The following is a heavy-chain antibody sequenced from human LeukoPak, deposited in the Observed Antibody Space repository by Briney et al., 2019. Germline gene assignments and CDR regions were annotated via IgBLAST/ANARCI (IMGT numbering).Heavy chain of an antibody. Sequence: SETLSLTCAVSGGSISSSNWWSWVRQPPGKGLEWIGYIYYSGSTYYNPSLKSRVTISIDTSKNQFSLKLSSVTAADTAVYYCARDYRCGSSTSCYNKGIDYWGQGTLVTVSS. CDR2: IYYSGST. J-gene: IGHJ4*02. CDR1: GGSISSSNW. D-gene: IGHD2-2*02. CDR3: ARDYRCGSSTSCYNKGIDY. V-gene: IGHV4-4*02.